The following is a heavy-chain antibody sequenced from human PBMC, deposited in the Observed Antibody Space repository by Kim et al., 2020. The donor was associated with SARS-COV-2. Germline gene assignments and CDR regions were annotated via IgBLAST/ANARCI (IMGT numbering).Heavy chain of an antibody. CDR1: GFTFSSYA. J-gene: IGHJ4*02. CDR2: ISGSGGST. V-gene: IGHV3-23*01. Sequence: GGSLRLSCAASGFTFSSYAMSWVRQAPGKGLEWVSAISGSGGSTYYADSVKGRFTISRDNSKNTLYLQMNSLRAEDTAVYYCARDGLGGWYPFLDYWGQGTRVTVSS. CDR3: ARDGLGGWYPFLDY. D-gene: IGHD6-19*01.